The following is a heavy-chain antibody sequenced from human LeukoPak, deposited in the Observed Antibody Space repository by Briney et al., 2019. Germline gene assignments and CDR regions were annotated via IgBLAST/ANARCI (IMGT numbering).Heavy chain of an antibody. Sequence: ASVKVSCKASGYTFTSYTMNWVRQAPGQGLEWMGWINTNTGNPTYAQGFTGRFVFSLDTSVSTAYLQISSLKAEDTAVYYCAGVPVIGRFDYWGQGTLVTVSS. D-gene: IGHD2-21*01. CDR2: INTNTGNP. CDR3: AGVPVIGRFDY. CDR1: GYTFTSYT. V-gene: IGHV7-4-1*02. J-gene: IGHJ4*02.